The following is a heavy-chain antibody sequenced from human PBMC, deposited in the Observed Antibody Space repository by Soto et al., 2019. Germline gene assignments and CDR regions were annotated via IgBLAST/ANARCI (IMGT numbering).Heavy chain of an antibody. D-gene: IGHD3-3*01. CDR1: GYTFTSYD. J-gene: IGHJ3*02. Sequence: GASVKVSCKASGYTFTSYDINWVRQATGQGLEWMGWMNPNSGNTGYAQKFQGRVTMTRNTSISTAYMELSSLRSEDTAVYYCASLHYDFWSGHTDAFDIWGQGAVVTVSS. CDR3: ASLHYDFWSGHTDAFDI. V-gene: IGHV1-8*01. CDR2: MNPNSGNT.